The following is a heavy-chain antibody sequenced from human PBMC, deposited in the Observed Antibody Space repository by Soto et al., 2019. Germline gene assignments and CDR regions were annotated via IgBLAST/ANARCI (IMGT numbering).Heavy chain of an antibody. J-gene: IGHJ6*02. D-gene: IGHD6-6*01. Sequence: GESLKISCKGSGYSFTSYWISWVRQMPGKGLEWMGRIDPSDSYTNYSPSFQGHVTISADKSISTAYLQWSSLKASDTAMYHCARHGSSSPYYYYGMDVWGQGTTVTVSS. CDR2: IDPSDSYT. CDR1: GYSFTSYW. V-gene: IGHV5-10-1*01. CDR3: ARHGSSSPYYYYGMDV.